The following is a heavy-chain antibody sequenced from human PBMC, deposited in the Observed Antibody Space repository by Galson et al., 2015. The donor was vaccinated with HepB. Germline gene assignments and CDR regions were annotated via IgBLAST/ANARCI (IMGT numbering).Heavy chain of an antibody. J-gene: IGHJ4*02. D-gene: IGHD3-22*01. CDR2: ISGSGGST. CDR1: GFTFSSYA. Sequence: SLRLSCAASGFTFSSYAMSWVRQAPGKGLEWVSAISGSGGSTYYADSVKGRFTISRGNSKNTLYLQMNSLRAEDTAVYYCAKASDYYDSSGYWVGKLNYFDYWGQGTLVTVSS. V-gene: IGHV3-23*01. CDR3: AKASDYYDSSGYWVGKLNYFDY.